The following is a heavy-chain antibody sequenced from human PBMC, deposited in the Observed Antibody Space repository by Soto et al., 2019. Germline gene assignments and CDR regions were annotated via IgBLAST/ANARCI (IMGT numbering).Heavy chain of an antibody. Sequence: PGGSLRLSCAASGFTFSSYGMHCVRQAPGKGLEWVAPIWFDGSDKYYTESVKGRFTISRDNSKSTLYLQMNSLRAEDMAVYYCARLYCSASSCYSVGALDIRGQVTMVTVSS. CDR3: ARLYCSASSCYSVGALDI. J-gene: IGHJ3*02. CDR2: IWFDGSDK. CDR1: GFTFSSYG. V-gene: IGHV3-33*01. D-gene: IGHD2-15*01.